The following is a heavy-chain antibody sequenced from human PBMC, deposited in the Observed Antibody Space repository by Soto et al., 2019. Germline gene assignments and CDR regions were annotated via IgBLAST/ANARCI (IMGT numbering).Heavy chain of an antibody. CDR1: GFTFSSYG. CDR3: AKAPSPCSGGSCYVDY. CDR2: ISYDGSNK. V-gene: IGHV3-30*18. J-gene: IGHJ4*02. D-gene: IGHD2-15*01. Sequence: LRLSCAASGFTFSSYGMYWVRQAPGKGLEWGAVISYDGSNKYYADSVKGRFTISRDNSKNTLYLQMNSLRVDDTAVYYCAKAPSPCSGGSCYVDYWGQGALVTVSS.